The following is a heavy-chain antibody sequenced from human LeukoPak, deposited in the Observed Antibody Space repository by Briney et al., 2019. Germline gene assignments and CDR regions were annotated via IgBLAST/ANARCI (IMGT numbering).Heavy chain of an antibody. CDR3: ARDRGEIVVVIIPNFDY. CDR2: ISYDGSNK. V-gene: IGHV3-30*04. J-gene: IGHJ4*02. Sequence: GGSLRLSCAASGFTFSSYAMHWVRQAPGKGLEWVAVISYDGSNKYYADSVKGRFTISRDNSKNTLYLQMNSLRAEDTAVYYCARDRGEIVVVIIPNFDYWGQGTLVTVSS. D-gene: IGHD3-22*01. CDR1: GFTFSSYA.